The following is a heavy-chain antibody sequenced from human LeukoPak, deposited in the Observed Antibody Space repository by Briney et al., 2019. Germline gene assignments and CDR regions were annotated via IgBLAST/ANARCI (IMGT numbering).Heavy chain of an antibody. J-gene: IGHJ4*02. CDR2: ISYDGRNK. Sequence: PGRSLRLSCAASGFTFSSYAMHWVRQAPGKGLEWVAVISYDGRNKYYADSVKGRFTISRDNSKNKVYLQMHGLRVEDTSVYYCARDLDYSDSTGYLDYWGQGILVTVSS. CDR1: GFTFSSYA. D-gene: IGHD3-22*01. V-gene: IGHV3-30*01. CDR3: ARDLDYSDSTGYLDY.